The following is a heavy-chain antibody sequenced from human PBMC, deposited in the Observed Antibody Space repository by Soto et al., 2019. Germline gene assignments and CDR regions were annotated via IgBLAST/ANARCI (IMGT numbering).Heavy chain of an antibody. V-gene: IGHV3-73*01. D-gene: IGHD2-15*01. CDR1: GFTFSGSA. CDR3: SRHRSGCSGRNCGDYYYYMDV. Sequence: EVQLVESGGGLVQPGGSLKLSCAASGFTFSGSAMHWVRQASGKGLEWVGRIRSKANSYATAYAASVKGRFTISRDDSKDTAYLQMNSLKTEDTAVYYCSRHRSGCSGRNCGDYYYYMDVWGKGTTVTVSS. CDR2: IRSKANSYAT. J-gene: IGHJ6*03.